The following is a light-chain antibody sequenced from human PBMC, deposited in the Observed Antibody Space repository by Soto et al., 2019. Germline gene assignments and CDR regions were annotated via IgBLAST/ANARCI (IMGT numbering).Light chain of an antibody. V-gene: IGKV1-5*03. CDR2: KAT. CDR3: QRYNTY. CDR1: QNINSL. Sequence: DIRMTQSPSTLSASVGDRVTITCRTSQNINSLLAWYQQKPGQAPKLMIYKATGLENGVPSTVSGSGSGTEFTLTISSLQPDDFATYYCQRYNTYVVGGTKVEIK. J-gene: IGKJ4*01.